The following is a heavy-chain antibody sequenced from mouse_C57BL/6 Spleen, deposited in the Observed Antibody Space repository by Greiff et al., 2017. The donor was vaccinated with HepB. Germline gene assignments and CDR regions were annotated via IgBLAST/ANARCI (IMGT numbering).Heavy chain of an antibody. V-gene: IGHV1-18*01. CDR3: ARFIRLLWLRQWYFDV. CDR1: GYTFTDYN. J-gene: IGHJ1*03. CDR2: INPNNGGT. Sequence: EVQLQQSGPELVKPGASVKIPCKASGYTFTDYNMDWVKQSHGKSLEWIGDINPNNGGTIYNQKFKGKATLTVDKSSSTAYMELRSLTSEDTAVYYCARFIRLLWLRQWYFDVWGTGTTVTVSS. D-gene: IGHD2-9*01.